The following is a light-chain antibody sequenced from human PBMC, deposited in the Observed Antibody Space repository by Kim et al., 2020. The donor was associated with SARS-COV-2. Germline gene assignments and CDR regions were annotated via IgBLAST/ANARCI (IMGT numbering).Light chain of an antibody. CDR3: QQYGSS. CDR2: GTS. CDR1: QTVSSSY. J-gene: IGKJ4*01. Sequence: LSLSPGESSTLSCRASQTVSSSYLAWYHQKPGQAPRLLIYGTSTRATGVPDRFSGSGSGTDFTLTISRLEPEDFAVYYCQQYGSSFGGGTKVDIK. V-gene: IGKV3-20*01.